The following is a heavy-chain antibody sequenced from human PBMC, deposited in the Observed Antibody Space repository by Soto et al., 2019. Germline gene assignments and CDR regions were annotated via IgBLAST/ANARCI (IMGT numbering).Heavy chain of an antibody. CDR3: ACGIAAAGTTVFDY. CDR2: IYYSGST. V-gene: IGHV4-59*01. J-gene: IGHJ4*02. Sequence: PSETLSLTCTVSGGSISSYYWSWIRQPPGKGLEWIGYIYYSGSTNYNPSLKSRVTISVDTSKNQFSLKLSSVTAADTAVYYCACGIAAAGTTVFDYWAQQTRVPFSS. CDR1: GGSISSYY. D-gene: IGHD6-13*01.